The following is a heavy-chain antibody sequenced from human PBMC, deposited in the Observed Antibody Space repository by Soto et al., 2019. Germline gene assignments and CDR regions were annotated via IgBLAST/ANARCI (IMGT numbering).Heavy chain of an antibody. Sequence: SETLSLTCTVSGGSISSYYWSWIRQPPGKGLEWIGYIYYSGSTNYNPSLKSRVTISVDTSKNQFSLKLSSVTAADTAVYYCARQVREYSGYDYYYYYMDVWGKGTTVTVSS. CDR3: ARQVREYSGYDYYYYYMDV. J-gene: IGHJ6*03. V-gene: IGHV4-59*08. D-gene: IGHD5-12*01. CDR2: IYYSGST. CDR1: GGSISSYY.